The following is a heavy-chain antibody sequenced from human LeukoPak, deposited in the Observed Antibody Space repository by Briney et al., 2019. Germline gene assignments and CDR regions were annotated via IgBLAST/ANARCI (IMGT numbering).Heavy chain of an antibody. CDR2: IKEDGSAQ. V-gene: IGHV3-7*01. D-gene: IGHD2-2*01. CDR1: GFTFNGYW. Sequence: EGSLRLSCAASGFTFNGYWMSWVRQAPGKGLEWVANIKEDGSAQYHVGSVKGRFTISRDNAKNSLNLQMNSLRAEDTAVYYCATSSNAPGNHWGQGTLVTVSS. J-gene: IGHJ5*02. CDR3: ATSSNAPGNH.